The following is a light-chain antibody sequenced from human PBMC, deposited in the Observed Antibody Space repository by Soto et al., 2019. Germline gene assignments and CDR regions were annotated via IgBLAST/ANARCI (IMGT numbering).Light chain of an antibody. J-gene: IGLJ2*01. Sequence: QSVLTQPPSASGTPGQGVTISCSGSSSNIGSNYVFWYQQLPGTAPKVLIYRNDHRPSGVPDRFSGSKSGTSASLAISGLRSEDEADYYCAAWDDNLSGVVLGGGIKLTVL. V-gene: IGLV1-47*01. CDR2: RND. CDR1: SSNIGSNY. CDR3: AAWDDNLSGVV.